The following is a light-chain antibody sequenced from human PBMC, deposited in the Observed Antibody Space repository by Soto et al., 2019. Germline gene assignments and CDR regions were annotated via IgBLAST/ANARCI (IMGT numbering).Light chain of an antibody. V-gene: IGKV3-15*01. J-gene: IGKJ5*01. CDR3: QQYNNWLIT. CDR2: GAS. CDR1: QSVSSD. Sequence: EIVLTQSPGTLSLSPGERATLSCRASQSVSSDLAWYHQKPGQAPRLLIYGASTRATGIPARFSGSGSGTEFTLTISSLQSEDFAVYYCQQYNNWLITFGQGTRLEIK.